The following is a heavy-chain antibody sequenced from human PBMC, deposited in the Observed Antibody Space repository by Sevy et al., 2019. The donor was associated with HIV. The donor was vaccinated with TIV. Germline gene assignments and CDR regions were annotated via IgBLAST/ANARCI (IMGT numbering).Heavy chain of an antibody. CDR1: GGSISSSDW. V-gene: IGHV4-4*02. Sequence: SETLSLTCAVSGGSISSSDWLSWVRQPPGKGLEWIGEILHSGRTNYNASLKSRVTISVDNAKTQFSPTLTSVTAADTAVYYCAREGTSTSFDYWGQGILVTVSS. CDR3: AREGTSTSFDY. J-gene: IGHJ4*02. CDR2: ILHSGRT. D-gene: IGHD1-1*01.